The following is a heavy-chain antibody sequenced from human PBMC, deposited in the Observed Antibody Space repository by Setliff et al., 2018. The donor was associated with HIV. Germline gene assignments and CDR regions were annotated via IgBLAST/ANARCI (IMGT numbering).Heavy chain of an antibody. V-gene: IGHV1-69*13. D-gene: IGHD4-4*01. Sequence: GASVKVSCKASGGTFGSYAISWVRQAPGQGLEWMGGIIPIFRTAHYAQEFQGRVTITADEPTSTAYMELSSLRSEDTAVYYCAIYPFSRGSNYVSPDYFYAMDVWGQGTTVTVSS. CDR2: IIPIFRTA. CDR3: AIYPFSRGSNYVSPDYFYAMDV. J-gene: IGHJ6*02. CDR1: GGTFGSYA.